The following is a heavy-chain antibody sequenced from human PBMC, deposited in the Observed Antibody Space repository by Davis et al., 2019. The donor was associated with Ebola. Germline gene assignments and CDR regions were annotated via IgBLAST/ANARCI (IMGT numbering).Heavy chain of an antibody. J-gene: IGHJ4*02. CDR2: MNPNSGNT. CDR1: GYTFTSYD. V-gene: IGHV1-8*01. D-gene: IGHD4-17*01. Sequence: ASVKVSCKASGYTFTSYDINWVRQATGQGLEWMGWMNPNSGNTGYAQKFQGRITMTRNTSISTAYMELSSLRSEDTAVYYCARVGTTVTTFDYWGQGTLVTVSS. CDR3: ARVGTTVTTFDY.